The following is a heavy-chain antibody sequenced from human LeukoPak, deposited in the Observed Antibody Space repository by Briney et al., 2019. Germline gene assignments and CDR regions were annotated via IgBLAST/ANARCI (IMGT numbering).Heavy chain of an antibody. V-gene: IGHV3-53*05. CDR2: IYSGGST. D-gene: IGHD3-16*02. CDR1: GFTVSSNY. CDR3: ARGSYDYVWGSYRYTYYYYMDV. Sequence: GGSLRLSCAASGFTVSSNYMSWVRQAPGKGLEWVSVIYSGGSTYYADSVKGRFTISRDNSKNTLYLQMNSLRAEDTAVYYCARGSYDYVWGSYRYTYYYYMDVWGKGTTVTIPS. J-gene: IGHJ6*03.